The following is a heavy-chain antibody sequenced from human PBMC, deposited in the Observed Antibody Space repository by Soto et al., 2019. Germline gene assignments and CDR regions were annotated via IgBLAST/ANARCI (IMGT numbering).Heavy chain of an antibody. CDR1: GGSFSGYY. CDR2: INHSGST. V-gene: IGHV4-34*01. CDR3: ARGRRDTAMVSDFDY. Sequence: SETLSLTCAVYGGSFSGYYWSWIRQPRGKGLEWIGEINHSGSTNYNPSLKSRVTISVDTSKNQFSLKLSSVTAADTAVYYCARGRRDTAMVSDFDYWGQGTLVTLSS. D-gene: IGHD5-18*01. J-gene: IGHJ4*02.